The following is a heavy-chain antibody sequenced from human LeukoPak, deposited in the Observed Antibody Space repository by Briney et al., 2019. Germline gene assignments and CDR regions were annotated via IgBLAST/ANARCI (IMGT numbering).Heavy chain of an antibody. CDR3: ARRFRLTPYFDY. V-gene: IGHV4-59*08. CDR2: IYYSGST. CDR1: GGSFSSYY. Sequence: SETLSFTCAVYGGSFSSYYWSWIRQPPGKGLEWIGYIYYSGSTNYNPSLKSRVTISVDTSKNQFSLKLSSVTAADTAVYYCARRFRLTPYFDYWGQGTLVTVSS. J-gene: IGHJ4*02. D-gene: IGHD4/OR15-4a*01.